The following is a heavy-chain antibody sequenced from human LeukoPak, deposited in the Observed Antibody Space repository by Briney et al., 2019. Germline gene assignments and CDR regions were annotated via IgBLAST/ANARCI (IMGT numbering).Heavy chain of an antibody. CDR3: ARSYDFWSGYCWFDP. CDR1: GFTFSDYY. Sequence: GGSLRLSCAASGFTFSDYYMSWIRQAPGKGLEWVSYISSSGSTIYYADSVKGRFTISRDNAKNSLYLQMNSLRAEDTAVYYCARSYDFWSGYCWFDPWGQGTPVTVSS. V-gene: IGHV3-11*01. D-gene: IGHD3-3*01. CDR2: ISSSGSTI. J-gene: IGHJ5*02.